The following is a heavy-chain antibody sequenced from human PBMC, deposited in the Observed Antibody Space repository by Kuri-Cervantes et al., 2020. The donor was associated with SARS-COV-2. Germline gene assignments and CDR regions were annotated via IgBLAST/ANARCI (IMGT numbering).Heavy chain of an antibody. V-gene: IGHV3-23*01. D-gene: IGHD2/OR15-2a*01. CDR2: ISGSGGST. J-gene: IGHJ6*02. Sequence: GESLKISCAASGFTFSSYAMSWVRQAPGKGLEWVSAISGSGGSTYYADSVKGRFTISRDNSKNTLYLQMNSLRAEDTALYYCAKGLSTTPYYYYYGMDVWGQGTTVTVSS. CDR3: AKGLSTTPYYYYYGMDV. CDR1: GFTFSSYA.